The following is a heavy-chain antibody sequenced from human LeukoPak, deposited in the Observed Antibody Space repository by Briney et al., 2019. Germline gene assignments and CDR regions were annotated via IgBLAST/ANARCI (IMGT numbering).Heavy chain of an antibody. CDR3: ARGRYYYGSRSYYPPIYNWFDP. CDR2: IYPGDSGT. V-gene: IGHV5-51*01. J-gene: IGHJ5*02. Sequence: GASLKISCKGSGYSFTSYWIGWVRQLPGKGLEWMGIIYPGDSGTRYSPSFQGQVTISADKSISTAYLQWSSLKASDTAMYYCARGRYYYGSRSYYPPIYNWFDPWGQGTLVTVSS. CDR1: GYSFTSYW. D-gene: IGHD3-10*01.